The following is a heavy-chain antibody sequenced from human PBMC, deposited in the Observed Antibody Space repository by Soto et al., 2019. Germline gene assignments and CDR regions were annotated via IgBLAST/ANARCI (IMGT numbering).Heavy chain of an antibody. V-gene: IGHV3-23*01. CDR3: AKDPWNYDILTGNPGPMDV. CDR2: ISGSGGST. Sequence: PGGSLRLSCAASGFRFSSYAMSWVRQAPGKGLEWVSVISGSGGSTYYADSVKGRFTISRDNSKNTLSLQMISPRADDTAVYYRAKDPWNYDILTGNPGPMDVWGQGTTVTVSS. J-gene: IGHJ6*02. D-gene: IGHD3-9*01. CDR1: GFRFSSYA.